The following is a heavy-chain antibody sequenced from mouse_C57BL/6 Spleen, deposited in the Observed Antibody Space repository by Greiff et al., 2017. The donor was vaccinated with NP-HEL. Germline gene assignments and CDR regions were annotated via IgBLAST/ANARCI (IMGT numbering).Heavy chain of an antibody. CDR1: GFTFSDYY. CDR2: ISNGGGST. Sequence: EVQGVESGGGLVQPGGSLKLSCAASGFTFSDYYMYWVRQTPEKRLEWVAYISNGGGSTYYPDTVKGRFTISRDNAKNTLYLQMSRLKSEDTAMYYCARALYYGYDGSYSDYWGQGTTLTVSS. CDR3: ARALYYGYDGSYSDY. V-gene: IGHV5-12*01. J-gene: IGHJ2*01. D-gene: IGHD2-2*01.